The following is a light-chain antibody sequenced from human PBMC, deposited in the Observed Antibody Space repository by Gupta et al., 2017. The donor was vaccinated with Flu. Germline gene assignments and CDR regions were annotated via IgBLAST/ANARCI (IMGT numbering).Light chain of an antibody. Sequence: RVPISCSGSSSNIGSNYVYWYQQLPGTAPKLLIYRNNQRPSGVPDRFSGSKSGTSASLAISGLRSEDEADYYCAAWDDSLSGWVFGGGTKLTVL. CDR1: SSNIGSNY. CDR2: RNN. V-gene: IGLV1-47*01. CDR3: AAWDDSLSGWV. J-gene: IGLJ3*02.